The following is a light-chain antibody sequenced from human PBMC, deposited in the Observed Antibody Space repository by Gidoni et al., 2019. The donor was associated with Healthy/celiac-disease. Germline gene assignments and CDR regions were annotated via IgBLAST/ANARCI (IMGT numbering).Light chain of an antibody. Sequence: EIVMTQSPATLPVSPGERATLSCRASQSVSSNLAWYQQKPCQAPRLLIYGASTRATGIPARFSGSGSGTEFTLTISSLQSEDFAVYYCQQYNNWPPLTFGGXTKVEIK. CDR1: QSVSSN. CDR3: QQYNNWPPLT. CDR2: GAS. V-gene: IGKV3-15*01. J-gene: IGKJ4*01.